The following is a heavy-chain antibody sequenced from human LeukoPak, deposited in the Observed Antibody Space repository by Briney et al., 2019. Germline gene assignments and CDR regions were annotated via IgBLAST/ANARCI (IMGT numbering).Heavy chain of an antibody. D-gene: IGHD3-22*01. CDR1: GSTFSDHY. V-gene: IGHV3-72*01. CDR3: ATESKDSSAYYYFDY. Sequence: GGSLTLSCVASGSTFSDHYMDWVRRAPGKGLEWVARIRNRARGYTTDYAASAKGRFTISRDDSEGSLYLQMNSLQTEDTAVYYCATESKDSSAYYYFDYWGQGALVTVSP. CDR2: IRNRARGYTT. J-gene: IGHJ4*02.